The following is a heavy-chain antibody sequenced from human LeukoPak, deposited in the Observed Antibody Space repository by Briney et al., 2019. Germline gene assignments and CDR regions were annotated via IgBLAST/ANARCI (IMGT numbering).Heavy chain of an antibody. V-gene: IGHV1-18*01. Sequence: ASVKVSCKASGYTLTSYGISWVRQAPGQGLEWMGWISAYNGNTNYAQKLQGRVTMTTDTSTSTAYMELRSLRSDDTAVYYCAREGYCSGGICYSTMNWFDPWGQATLVTVSS. CDR3: AREGYCSGGICYSTMNWFDP. D-gene: IGHD2-15*01. CDR1: GYTLTSYG. CDR2: ISAYNGNT. J-gene: IGHJ5*02.